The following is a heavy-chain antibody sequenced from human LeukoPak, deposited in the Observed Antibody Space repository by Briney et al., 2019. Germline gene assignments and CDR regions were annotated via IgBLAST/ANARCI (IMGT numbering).Heavy chain of an antibody. CDR1: GYTFTSYY. D-gene: IGHD6-13*01. Sequence: ASVKVSCKASGYTFTSYYMHWVRQAPGQGLEWMGIINPSGGSTSYAQKFQGRVTMTRDTSTSTVYMELSSLRSEDTAVYYCARPLAAAIVGYYYYGMDVWGQGTTVTVSS. J-gene: IGHJ6*02. V-gene: IGHV1-46*01. CDR2: INPSGGST. CDR3: ARPLAAAIVGYYYYGMDV.